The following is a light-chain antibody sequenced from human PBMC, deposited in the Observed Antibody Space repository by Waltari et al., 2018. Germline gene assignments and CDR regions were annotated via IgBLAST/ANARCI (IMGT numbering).Light chain of an antibody. CDR1: QGISSY. V-gene: IGKV1-13*02. CDR2: YAN. CDR3: QQGNSYPFT. Sequence: IHMYQSPSSLSASLVYKFTITCRASQGISSYLNWYQQKPGKAPKLLIYYANSLASGVPSRFSGSGSGTEFTLTISSLQPEDFATYYCQQGNSYPFTFGPGTKLDIK. J-gene: IGKJ3*01.